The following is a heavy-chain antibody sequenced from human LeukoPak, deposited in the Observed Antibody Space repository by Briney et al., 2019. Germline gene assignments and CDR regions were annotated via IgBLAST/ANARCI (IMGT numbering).Heavy chain of an antibody. Sequence: GGSLRLSCVASGFSFDDYGMSWVRHVPGKGLEWVAGINWNGGGAGYADSVKGRFTISRDNAKNSLYLQMNSLRAEDTALYYCASGGIYYGAAFDFWGRGILVTVSS. CDR3: ASGGIYYGAAFDF. V-gene: IGHV3-20*04. CDR2: INWNGGGA. J-gene: IGHJ4*02. D-gene: IGHD1-26*01. CDR1: GFSFDDYG.